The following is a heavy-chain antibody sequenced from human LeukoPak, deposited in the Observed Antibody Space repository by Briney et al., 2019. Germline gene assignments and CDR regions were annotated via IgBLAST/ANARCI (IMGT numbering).Heavy chain of an antibody. CDR2: INPNSGGT. Sequence: ASVKVSCKASGYTFTGYYMHWVRHAPGQGLEWMGWINPNSGGTNYAQKFQGRVTMTRDTSISTAYMELSRLRSDDTAVYYCARGIVVVPAAPRAVDIWGQGTMVTASS. D-gene: IGHD2-2*01. CDR3: ARGIVVVPAAPRAVDI. J-gene: IGHJ3*02. V-gene: IGHV1-2*02. CDR1: GYTFTGYY.